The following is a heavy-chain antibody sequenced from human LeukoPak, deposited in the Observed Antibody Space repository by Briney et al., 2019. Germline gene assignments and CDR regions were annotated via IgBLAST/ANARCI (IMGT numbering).Heavy chain of an antibody. J-gene: IGHJ2*01. V-gene: IGHV4-31*03. Sequence: PSQTLSLTCTVSGGSISSGGYYWSWIRQHPGKGLEWIGYIYYSGSTYYNPSLKSRVTISVDTSKNQFSLKLSSVTAADTAVYYCARDPTGGNRYFDLWGRGTLVTVSS. D-gene: IGHD4-23*01. CDR3: ARDPTGGNRYFDL. CDR1: GGSISSGGYY. CDR2: IYYSGST.